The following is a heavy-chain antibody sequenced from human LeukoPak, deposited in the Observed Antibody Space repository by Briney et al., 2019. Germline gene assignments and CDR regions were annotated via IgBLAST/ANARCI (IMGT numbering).Heavy chain of an antibody. CDR3: ARSPGYSYGYVKADY. V-gene: IGHV3-30*04. CDR1: GVTFSSYA. J-gene: IGHJ4*02. CDR2: ISYDGSNK. Sequence: GGSLRLSCAASGVTFSSYAMHWVRQAPGKGLEWVAVISYDGSNKYYADSVKGRFTISRDNSKNTLYLQMNSLRAEDTAVYYCARSPGYSYGYVKADYWGQGTLVTVSS. D-gene: IGHD5-18*01.